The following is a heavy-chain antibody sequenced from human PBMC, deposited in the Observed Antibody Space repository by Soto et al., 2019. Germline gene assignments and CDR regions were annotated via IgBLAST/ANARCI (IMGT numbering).Heavy chain of an antibody. Sequence: LRLSCAASGFTFSSYAMSWVRQAPGKGLEWVSAISGSGGSTYYADSVKGRFTISRDNSKNTLYLQMNSLRAEDTAVYYCAKVSGLVVVIYFQHWGQGTLVTVSS. CDR3: AKVSGLVVVIYFQH. J-gene: IGHJ1*01. CDR2: ISGSGGST. CDR1: GFTFSSYA. D-gene: IGHD3-22*01. V-gene: IGHV3-23*01.